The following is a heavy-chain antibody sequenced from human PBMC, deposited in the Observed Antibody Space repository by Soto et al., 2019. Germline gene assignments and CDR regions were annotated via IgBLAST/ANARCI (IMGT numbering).Heavy chain of an antibody. D-gene: IGHD2-2*01. CDR2: IDWDDDK. J-gene: IGHJ3*02. CDR1: GFSLSTSGMC. Sequence: SGPTLVNPTQTLTLTCTFSGFSLSTSGMCVSWIRQPPGKALEWLARIDWDDDKYYSTSLKARLTISKDTSKNQVVLTMTNMDPVDTATYYCARIEYQLHDAFDIWGQGTMVTVSS. CDR3: ARIEYQLHDAFDI. V-gene: IGHV2-70*11.